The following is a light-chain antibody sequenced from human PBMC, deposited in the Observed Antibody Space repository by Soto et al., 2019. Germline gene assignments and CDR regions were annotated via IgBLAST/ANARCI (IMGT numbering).Light chain of an antibody. CDR2: GAS. J-gene: IGKJ1*01. CDR3: PQSTLWPRT. V-gene: IGKV3-11*01. CDR1: QSLSGT. Sequence: EIVLTQSPATLSLSPGERATLSCRASQSLSGTLAWFQQKPGQPPRLLIYGASNRATGIPARFTASGSGTDFTLTISSLEPEDFAVYYCPQSTLWPRTFGQGTKVEIK.